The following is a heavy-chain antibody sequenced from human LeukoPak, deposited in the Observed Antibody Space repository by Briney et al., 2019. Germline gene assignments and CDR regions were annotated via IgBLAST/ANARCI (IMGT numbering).Heavy chain of an antibody. CDR1: GFTFGSYS. CDR2: MSSGGTFI. V-gene: IGHV3-21*06. CDR3: ARGRPTGASGLFVVQ. Sequence: PGGSLRLSCAASGFTFGSYSMTWVRQAPGKGLEWVSSMSSGGTFIYYADSVRGRFTISRDNAKNSLYLLMNSLRVDDTAVYYCARGRPTGASGLFVVQWGQGTRVTVSS. D-gene: IGHD2-21*01. J-gene: IGHJ1*01.